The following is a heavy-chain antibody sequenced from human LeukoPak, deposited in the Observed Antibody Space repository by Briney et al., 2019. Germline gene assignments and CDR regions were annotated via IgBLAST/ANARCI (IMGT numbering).Heavy chain of an antibody. V-gene: IGHV4-34*01. Sequence: SETLSLTCAVYGGSFSGYYWSWIRKPPGKGLEWIGEINHSGSTNYNPSLKSRVTISVDTSKNQFSLKLSSVTAADTAVYYCARALIVATISSFYYYYGMDVWGQGTTVTVSS. J-gene: IGHJ6*02. CDR1: GGSFSGYY. CDR2: INHSGST. D-gene: IGHD5-12*01. CDR3: ARALIVATISSFYYYYGMDV.